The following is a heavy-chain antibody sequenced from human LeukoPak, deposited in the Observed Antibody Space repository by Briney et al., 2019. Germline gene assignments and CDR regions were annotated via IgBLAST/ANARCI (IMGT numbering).Heavy chain of an antibody. Sequence: PSETLSLTCTVSGGSISSYYWSWIRQPSPKGLEWVGYIYYCWSTKYNPSLKSRVTISVDTSKNQFSLQLTSVTAADTAVYYCATSPYCSNGICFTRWYFDLWGRGTLVTVSS. D-gene: IGHD2-8*01. CDR2: IYYCWST. J-gene: IGHJ2*01. V-gene: IGHV4-59*01. CDR1: GGSISSYY. CDR3: ATSPYCSNGICFTRWYFDL.